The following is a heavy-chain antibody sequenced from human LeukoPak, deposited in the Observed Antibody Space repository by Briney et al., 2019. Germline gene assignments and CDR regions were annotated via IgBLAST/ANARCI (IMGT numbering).Heavy chain of an antibody. CDR3: ARYDMTRNDKVYYYYGMDV. D-gene: IGHD3-22*01. Sequence: SVKVSCKASGGTFSSYAISWVRQAPGQGLEWMGRIILILGIANYAQKFQGRVTITADKSTSTAYMELSSLRSEDTAVYYCARYDMTRNDKVYYYYGMDVWGQGTTVTVSS. CDR2: IILILGIA. CDR1: GGTFSSYA. J-gene: IGHJ6*02. V-gene: IGHV1-69*04.